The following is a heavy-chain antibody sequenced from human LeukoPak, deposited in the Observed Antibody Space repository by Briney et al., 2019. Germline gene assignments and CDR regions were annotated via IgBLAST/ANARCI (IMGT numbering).Heavy chain of an antibody. Sequence: SETLSLTCTVSGGSISSYYWSWIRQPAGKGLEWIGRIYTCGSTNYNPSLKSRVTMSVDTSKNQFSLKLSSVTAADTAVYYCARDHDFWSGYSYPYYYYYMDVWGKGITVTVSS. D-gene: IGHD3-3*01. CDR2: IYTCGST. J-gene: IGHJ6*03. V-gene: IGHV4-4*07. CDR1: GGSISSYY. CDR3: ARDHDFWSGYSYPYYYYYMDV.